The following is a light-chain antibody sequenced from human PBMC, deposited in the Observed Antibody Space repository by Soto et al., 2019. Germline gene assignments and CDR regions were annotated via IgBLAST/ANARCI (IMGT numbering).Light chain of an antibody. CDR2: VAS. CDR1: QSVSSN. J-gene: IGKJ4*01. V-gene: IGKV3-15*01. Sequence: EIVMTQSPATLSVSPGERATLSCRASQSVSSNLAWYQQKPGQTPKLLIYVASTRATGIPARFSGSGSGTEFLLANRSRECEDLPVHFCQQSHVWPLTLGGGPKVEFK. CDR3: QQSHVWPLT.